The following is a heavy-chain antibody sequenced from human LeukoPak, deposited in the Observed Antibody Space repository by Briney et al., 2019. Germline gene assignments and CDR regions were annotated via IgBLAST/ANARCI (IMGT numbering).Heavy chain of an antibody. V-gene: IGHV1-2*02. Sequence: ASVKVSCKASGYTFTGYYMHWVRQAPGQGLEWMGWINPSSGGTNYAQKFQGRVTMTRDTSISTAYMELSRLRSDDTAVYYCATGDYGDYLGWFDPWGQGTLVTVSS. J-gene: IGHJ5*02. D-gene: IGHD4-17*01. CDR1: GYTFTGYY. CDR2: INPSSGGT. CDR3: ATGDYGDYLGWFDP.